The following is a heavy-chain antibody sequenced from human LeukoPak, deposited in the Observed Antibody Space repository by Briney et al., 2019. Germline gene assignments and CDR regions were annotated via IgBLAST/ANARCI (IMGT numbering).Heavy chain of an antibody. CDR1: GDSVSSNSAA. CDR3: AKGETTVTLNWFGP. Sequence: SQTLSLTCAISGDSVSSNSAAWNWIRQSPSRGLEWLGRTYYRSKWYNDYAVSVKSRITINVDTSKNQFSLQLNSVTPEDTAVYYCAKGETTVTLNWFGPWGQGTLVTVSS. D-gene: IGHD4-17*01. V-gene: IGHV6-1*01. J-gene: IGHJ5*02. CDR2: TYYRSKWYN.